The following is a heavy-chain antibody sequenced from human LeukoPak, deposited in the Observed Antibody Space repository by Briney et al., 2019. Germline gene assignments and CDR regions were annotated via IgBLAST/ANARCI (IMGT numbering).Heavy chain of an antibody. Sequence: ASVKVSCKASGGTFSSYAISWVRQAPGQGLEWMGGIIPIFGTANYAQKFQGRVTITADESTSTAYMELSSLRSEDTAVYYCARSDSSGYYYYPGFDYWGQGTLVTVSS. V-gene: IGHV1-69*13. CDR1: GGTFSSYA. D-gene: IGHD3-22*01. CDR2: IIPIFGTA. J-gene: IGHJ4*02. CDR3: ARSDSSGYYYYPGFDY.